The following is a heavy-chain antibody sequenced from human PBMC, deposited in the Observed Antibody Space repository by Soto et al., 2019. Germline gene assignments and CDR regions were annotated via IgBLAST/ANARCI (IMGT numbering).Heavy chain of an antibody. CDR3: AKDLGPLRLLNYYFYGLDV. CDR2: IESGGST. CDR1: GVTVSSTY. V-gene: IGHV3-53*01. J-gene: IGHJ6*02. D-gene: IGHD2-15*01. Sequence: GGSLRLSCNASGVTVSSTYMSWVRQAPGMGLEWVAVIESGGSTHYADSVKGRFTISRDIPKNTIYLHLHTLRAEDTAVYYCAKDLGPLRLLNYYFYGLDVWGQGTTVTVSS.